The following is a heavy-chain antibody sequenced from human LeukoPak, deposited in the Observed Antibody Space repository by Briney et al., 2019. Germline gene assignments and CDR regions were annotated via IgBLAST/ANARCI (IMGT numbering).Heavy chain of an antibody. J-gene: IGHJ4*02. CDR3: ASSDYGDYCFDY. D-gene: IGHD4-17*01. CDR1: GFTFSSYG. CDR2: ISYDGSNE. Sequence: GGSLRLSCAASGFTFSSYGMPWVRQAPGKGLEWVAVISYDGSNEYYADSVKGRFTISRDNSKNTLYLQMNSLRAEDTAVYYCASSDYGDYCFDYWGQGTLVTVSS. V-gene: IGHV3-30*03.